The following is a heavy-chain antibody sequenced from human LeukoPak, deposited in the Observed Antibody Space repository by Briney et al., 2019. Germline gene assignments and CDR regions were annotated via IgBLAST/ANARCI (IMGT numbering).Heavy chain of an antibody. CDR1: GLALSNYG. D-gene: IGHD5-18*01. J-gene: IGHJ4*02. Sequence: GGSLRLSCVASGLALSNYGIHWVRQAPGKGLEWVTFLQFDGSVEFYVDSVKGRFTISRDNSKNTAFLQMNSLKTEDTAVYYCTRDSGYTYVSFDCWGQGTLVTVSS. CDR3: TRDSGYTYVSFDC. V-gene: IGHV3-30*02. CDR2: LQFDGSVE.